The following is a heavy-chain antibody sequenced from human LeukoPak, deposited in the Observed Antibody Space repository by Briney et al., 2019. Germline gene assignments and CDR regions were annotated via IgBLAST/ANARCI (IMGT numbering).Heavy chain of an antibody. CDR3: VGGNNYASPPYFDY. V-gene: IGHV4-4*07. D-gene: IGHD1/OR15-1a*01. CDR1: GGSISSYY. Sequence: SETLSLTCTVSGGSISSYYWSWIRQPAGKGLEWIGRIYTSGSTNYNPSLKSRVTPSVDTSKNQFPLKMSSATDADTAVYYSVGGNNYASPPYFDYWGQGTLVTVSS. J-gene: IGHJ4*02. CDR2: IYTSGST.